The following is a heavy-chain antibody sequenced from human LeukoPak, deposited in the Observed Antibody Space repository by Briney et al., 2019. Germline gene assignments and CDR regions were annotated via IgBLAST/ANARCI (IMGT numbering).Heavy chain of an antibody. Sequence: GGSLRLSCAASGFTFSNAWMSWVRQAPGKRLEWVGRIKSKTDGGTTYYAAPVKGRFTISRDDSKNTLYLQMNSLRTEDTAVYYCARSIPPIVVVPAAIERGGYYFDYWGQGTLVTVSS. CDR1: GFTFSNAW. V-gene: IGHV3-15*01. J-gene: IGHJ4*02. CDR3: ARSIPPIVVVPAAIERGGYYFDY. CDR2: IKSKTDGGTT. D-gene: IGHD2-2*01.